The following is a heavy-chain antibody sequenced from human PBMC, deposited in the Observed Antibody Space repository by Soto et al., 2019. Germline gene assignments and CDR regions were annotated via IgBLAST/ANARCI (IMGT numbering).Heavy chain of an antibody. CDR3: AHISRPMIVAYDY. D-gene: IGHD3-22*01. V-gene: IGHV2-70*12. CDR1: GFSLSTKDMC. J-gene: IGHJ4*02. CDR2: IDWANDK. Sequence: SGPTLVNPTQTLTLTCTFSGFSLSTKDMCVTWIRQPPGKALEWLALIDWANDKYYSPSLRTRLTISKDTSKNQVVLTMTNMDPVDTGTYYCAHISRPMIVAYDYWGQGTLVTVSS.